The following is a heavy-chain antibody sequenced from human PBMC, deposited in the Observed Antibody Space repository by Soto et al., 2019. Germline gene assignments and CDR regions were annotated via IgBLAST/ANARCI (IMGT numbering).Heavy chain of an antibody. Sequence: GGSLRLSCAASGFTFSSYVMHWVRQAPGKGPEWVAVISYDGRNQYYADSVKGRFTISRDNSKNTLYLQMNSLRVEDTAVYYCAKQGNFFGGVSQTYNWSNPWGRGTRVPVSP. D-gene: IGHD3-16*01. CDR3: AKQGNFFGGVSQTYNWSNP. CDR1: GFTFSSYV. V-gene: IGHV3-30*18. J-gene: IGHJ5*02. CDR2: ISYDGRNQ.